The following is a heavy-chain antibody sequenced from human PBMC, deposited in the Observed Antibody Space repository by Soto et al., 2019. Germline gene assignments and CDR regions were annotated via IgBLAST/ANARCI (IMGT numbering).Heavy chain of an antibody. V-gene: IGHV3-23*01. CDR3: AKFGSLGVVTGYFDY. CDR1: GFSFSNYG. CDR2: ISGSGGST. Sequence: GSLRLSCAASGFSFSNYGMTWVRQAPGEGLECVSRISGSGGSTYNADSVKGRFTISRDNSKNMLYLQMNSLRAEDTAVYYCAKFGSLGVVTGYFDYWGQGILVTVSS. D-gene: IGHD1-26*01. J-gene: IGHJ4*02.